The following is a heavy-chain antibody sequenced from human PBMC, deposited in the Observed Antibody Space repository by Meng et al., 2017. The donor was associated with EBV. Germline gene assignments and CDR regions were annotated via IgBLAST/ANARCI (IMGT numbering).Heavy chain of an antibody. V-gene: IGHV1-2*06. Sequence: QLGQSGAEVKKPGASVKVSCKASGYTFTGYYMHWVRQAPGQGLECMGRINPNSGGTNYAQKFQGRVTMTRDTSISTAYMELSRLRSDDTAVYYCARVGIAVAGTGDYWGQGTLVTVSS. CDR2: INPNSGGT. D-gene: IGHD6-19*01. CDR3: ARVGIAVAGTGDY. CDR1: GYTFTGYY. J-gene: IGHJ4*02.